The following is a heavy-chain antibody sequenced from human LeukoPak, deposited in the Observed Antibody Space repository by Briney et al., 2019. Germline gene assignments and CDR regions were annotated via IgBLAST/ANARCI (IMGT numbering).Heavy chain of an antibody. V-gene: IGHV4-34*01. CDR1: GGSFSGYY. J-gene: IGHJ4*02. Sequence: SETLSLTCAVYGGSFSGYYWSWIRQPPGKGLEWIGEINHSGSTNYNPSLKSRVTISVGTSKNQFSLKLSSVTAADTAVYYCAGTPTVSGEYYFDYWGQGTLVTVSS. CDR2: INHSGST. CDR3: AGTPTVSGEYYFDY. D-gene: IGHD3-10*01.